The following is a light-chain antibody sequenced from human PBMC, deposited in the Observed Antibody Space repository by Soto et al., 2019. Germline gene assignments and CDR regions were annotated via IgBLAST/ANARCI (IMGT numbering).Light chain of an antibody. J-gene: IGKJ1*01. V-gene: IGKV3-15*01. CDR1: QIVGSR. Sequence: EVVMTQSPATLSVSPGDRATLSCRASQIVGSRLAWYQQKPGQPPRLLIYDASTRASGIPARFSGSGSGTEFTLTISSLQSEDFGVYYCQHYKNWPPWTFGQGTKVDI. CDR2: DAS. CDR3: QHYKNWPPWT.